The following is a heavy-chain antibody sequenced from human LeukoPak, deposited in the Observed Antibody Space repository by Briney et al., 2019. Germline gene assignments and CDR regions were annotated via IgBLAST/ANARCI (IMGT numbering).Heavy chain of an antibody. V-gene: IGHV3-20*04. D-gene: IGHD2-8*01. Sequence: GGSLRLSCEASGFTFADYGMSWVRQPPGKGLEWVSGINRNGGSTDYADSVKGRFTISRDNAKNSHFLQMNSLRVEDTALYYCARGFRNGPFDCWGQGTLVTVSS. CDR3: ARGFRNGPFDC. CDR2: INRNGGST. J-gene: IGHJ4*02. CDR1: GFTFADYG.